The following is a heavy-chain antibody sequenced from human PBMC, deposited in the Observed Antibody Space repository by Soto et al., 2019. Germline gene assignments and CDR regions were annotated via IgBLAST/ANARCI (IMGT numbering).Heavy chain of an antibody. V-gene: IGHV3-30-3*01. D-gene: IGHD6-6*01. J-gene: IGHJ6*02. Sequence: GGSLRLSCAASGFTFSSYAMHWVRQAPGKGLEWVAVISYDGSNKYYADSVKGRFTISRDNSKNTLYLQMNSLRAEDTAVYYCARESSSSFFPHYYYHYGMDVWGQGTTVTVSS. CDR3: ARESSSSFFPHYYYHYGMDV. CDR1: GFTFSSYA. CDR2: ISYDGSNK.